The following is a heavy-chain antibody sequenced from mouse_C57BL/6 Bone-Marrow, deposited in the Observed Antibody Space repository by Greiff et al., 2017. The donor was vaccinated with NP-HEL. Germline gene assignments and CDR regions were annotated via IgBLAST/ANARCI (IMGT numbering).Heavy chain of an antibody. D-gene: IGHD1-1*01. CDR1: GYTFTSYD. Sequence: VQLQESGPELVKPGASVKLSCKASGYTFTSYDINWVKQRPGQGLEWIGWIYPRDGSTKYNEKFKGKATLTVDTSSSTAYMELHSLTSEDSAVYFCASYGSSWYFDVWGTGTTVTVSS. CDR2: IYPRDGST. CDR3: ASYGSSWYFDV. J-gene: IGHJ1*03. V-gene: IGHV1-85*01.